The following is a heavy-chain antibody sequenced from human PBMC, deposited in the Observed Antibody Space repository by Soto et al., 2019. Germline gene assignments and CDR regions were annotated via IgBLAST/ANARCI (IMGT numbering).Heavy chain of an antibody. Sequence: GGSLRLSCAASGFTVSSNYMSWVRQAPGKGLEWVSVIYSGGSTYYADSVKGRFTISRHNSKNTQYLQMNSLRAEDTAVYYCARDLESSSWNGVNHYYYMDVWGKGTTVTVSS. CDR2: IYSGGST. V-gene: IGHV3-53*04. CDR1: GFTVSSNY. D-gene: IGHD6-13*01. CDR3: ARDLESSSWNGVNHYYYMDV. J-gene: IGHJ6*03.